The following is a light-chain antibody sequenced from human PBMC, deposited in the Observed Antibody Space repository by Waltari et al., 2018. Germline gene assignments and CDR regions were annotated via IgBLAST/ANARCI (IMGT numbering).Light chain of an antibody. CDR2: EVS. CDR3: SSYAGSNTLL. J-gene: IGLJ2*01. V-gene: IGLV2-11*01. CDR1: SSDIGYYNA. Sequence: QAAPTQPPSVSGSPGQSVTISCTGTSSDIGYYNAVSWYQQHPGKAPKLMIYEVSKRPSGVSDRFSGSKSGNPASLTISGLQAEDEADYYCSSYAGSNTLLFGGGTRLTVL.